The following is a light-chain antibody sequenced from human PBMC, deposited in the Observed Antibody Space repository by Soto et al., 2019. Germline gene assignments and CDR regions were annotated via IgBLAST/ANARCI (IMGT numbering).Light chain of an antibody. CDR1: NNDVGGYDY. CDR3: SSYTSRSTLV. CDR2: EVT. V-gene: IGLV2-14*01. J-gene: IGLJ2*01. Sequence: QSVLTQPASVSGSPGQSITISCTGTNNDVGGYDYVSWFQQHPGEAPKLMIYEVTYRPSGVSNRFSGSKSGNTASLTISGLQAEDEADYYCSSYTSRSTLVFGGGTKLTVL.